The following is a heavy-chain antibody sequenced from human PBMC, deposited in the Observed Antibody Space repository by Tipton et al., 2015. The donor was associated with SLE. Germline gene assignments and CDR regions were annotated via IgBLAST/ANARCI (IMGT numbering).Heavy chain of an antibody. Sequence: LRLSCTVSGGSISSGSYYWSWIRQPAGKGLEWIGRIYTSGSTNYNPSLKSRVTISVDTSKNQFSLKLSSVTAADTAVYYCARGTTGGSWDYWGQGTLVTVSS. CDR1: GGSISSGSYY. CDR2: IYTSGST. J-gene: IGHJ4*02. V-gene: IGHV4-61*02. CDR3: ARGTTGGSWDY. D-gene: IGHD1-1*01.